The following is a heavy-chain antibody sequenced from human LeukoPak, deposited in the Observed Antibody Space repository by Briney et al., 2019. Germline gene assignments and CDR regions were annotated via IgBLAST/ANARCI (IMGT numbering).Heavy chain of an antibody. D-gene: IGHD4-11*01. CDR3: AKVGDRLQYPGGWFDP. V-gene: IGHV3-9*01. J-gene: IGHJ5*02. CDR1: GFTFDDYA. Sequence: GGSLRLSCAASGFTFDDYAMHWVRQAPGKGLEWVSGIRWNSGSIAYADSVKGRFTISRDNAKNSLYLQMNSLRAEDTDLYYCAKVGDRLQYPGGWFDPWGQGTPVTVSS. CDR2: IRWNSGSI.